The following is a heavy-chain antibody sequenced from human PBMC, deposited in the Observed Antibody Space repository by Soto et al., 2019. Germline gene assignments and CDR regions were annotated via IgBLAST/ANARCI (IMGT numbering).Heavy chain of an antibody. Sequence: EVQLVESGGGLVKPGGSLRLSCAASGFTFSKAWMTWVRQAPGKGREWVGRIKSKADGGTIDYAAPVKGRFTISRDDSKNTLYLQMNSLKTEDTALYSCTAAYSYSSSHYFDYWGQGALVSVSS. D-gene: IGHD6-19*01. CDR3: TAAYSYSSSHYFDY. CDR2: IKSKADGGTI. V-gene: IGHV3-15*01. J-gene: IGHJ4*02. CDR1: GFTFSKAW.